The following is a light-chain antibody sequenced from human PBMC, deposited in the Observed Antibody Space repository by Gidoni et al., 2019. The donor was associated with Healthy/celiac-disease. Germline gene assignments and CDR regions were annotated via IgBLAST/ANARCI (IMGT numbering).Light chain of an antibody. CDR1: QSLLHSNGYNY. Sequence: DIVMTQSPLSLPVTPGEPASTSCRSSQSLLHSNGYNYLDWYLQKPGQSPQLLIYLGSNRASGVPDRFSGSGSGTDFTLKISRVEAEDVGVYYCMQALQTPLFTFGPXTKVDIK. CDR2: LGS. V-gene: IGKV2-28*01. J-gene: IGKJ3*01. CDR3: MQALQTPLFT.